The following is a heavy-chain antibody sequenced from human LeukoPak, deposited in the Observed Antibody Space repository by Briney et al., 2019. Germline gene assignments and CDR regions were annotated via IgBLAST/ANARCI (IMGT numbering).Heavy chain of an antibody. CDR3: TKAPLEVVITVWFDP. V-gene: IGHV3-23*01. CDR1: GFTFSSYA. D-gene: IGHD3-22*01. CDR2: ISGSGGSP. J-gene: IGHJ5*02. Sequence: GGSLRLSCAASGFTFSSYAMTWVRQAPGKGLEWVSAISGSGGSPYYADSVKGRFTISRDNSKNTLYLQMNSLRAEDTAVYYCTKAPLEVVITVWFDPWGQGTLVTVSS.